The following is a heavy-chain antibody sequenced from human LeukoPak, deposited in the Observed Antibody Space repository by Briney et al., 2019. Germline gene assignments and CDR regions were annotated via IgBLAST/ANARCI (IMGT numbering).Heavy chain of an antibody. Sequence: GGSLRLSCAASGFTFSDYWMHWVRQGPGEGLVWGSRINPDGSSASYADSVKGRFTISRDNAKNTLYLQMNSLRAEDTAVYYCARFKVTVTSIPWGQGTLVTVSS. D-gene: IGHD4-11*01. CDR3: ARFKVTVTSIP. CDR1: GFTFSDYW. J-gene: IGHJ5*02. V-gene: IGHV3-74*01. CDR2: INPDGSSA.